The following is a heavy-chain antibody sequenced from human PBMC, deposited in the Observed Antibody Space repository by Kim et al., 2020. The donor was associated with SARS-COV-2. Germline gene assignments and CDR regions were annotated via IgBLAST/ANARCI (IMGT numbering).Heavy chain of an antibody. V-gene: IGHV3-21*01. CDR2: ISSSSSYI. CDR3: ARDTFKPLIAVAGTRNAFDI. J-gene: IGHJ3*02. Sequence: GGSLRLSCAASGFTFSSYSMNWVRQAPGNGLEWVSSISSSSSYIYYADSVKGRFTISRDNAKNSLYLQMNSLRAEDTAVYYCARDTFKPLIAVAGTRNAFDIWGQGTMVTVSS. D-gene: IGHD6-19*01. CDR1: GFTFSSYS.